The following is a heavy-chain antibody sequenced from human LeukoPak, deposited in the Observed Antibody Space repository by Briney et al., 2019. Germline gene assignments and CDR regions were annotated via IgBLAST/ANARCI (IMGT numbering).Heavy chain of an antibody. V-gene: IGHV4-4*02. CDR2: IYHSGST. CDR3: AGHDYYGSGSYR. D-gene: IGHD3-10*01. Sequence: SETLSLTCAVYGGSFSSSNWWSWVRQPPGKGLEWIGEIYHSGSTNYNPSLKSRVTISVDKSKNQFSLKLSSVTAADTAVYYCAGHDYYGSGSYRWGQGTLVTVSS. J-gene: IGHJ5*02. CDR1: GGSFSSSNW.